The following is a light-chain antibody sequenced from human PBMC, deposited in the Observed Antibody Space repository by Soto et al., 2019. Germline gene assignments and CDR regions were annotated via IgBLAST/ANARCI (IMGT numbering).Light chain of an antibody. CDR3: PQYDFTWT. CDR2: DAT. CDR1: EDISHS. Sequence: DIQMTQSPSSLSASVGDVVTITCQASEDISHSVSWYQQKPGRAPKLLIYDATNLETGVPSRFSGSGTGTDFTFPISSLQAEDIATYYCPQYDFTWTFGQGTQVEIK. J-gene: IGKJ1*01. V-gene: IGKV1-33*01.